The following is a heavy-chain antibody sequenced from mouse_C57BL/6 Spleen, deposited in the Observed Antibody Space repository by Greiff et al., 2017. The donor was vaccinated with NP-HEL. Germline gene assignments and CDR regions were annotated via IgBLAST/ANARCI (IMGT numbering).Heavy chain of an antibody. J-gene: IGHJ2*01. Sequence: QVQLKQSGPGLVAPSQCLYITCTVSGFSFTSYGVSWVRQPPGKGLEWLGVICGDGSTNYHSALIYSLSISKDNSKGQVILKLNSRQTDDTATYYCAKQNGYYRNYYFDYWGQGTTLTVSS. CDR3: AKQNGYYRNYYFDY. D-gene: IGHD2-5*01. CDR1: GFSFTSYG. V-gene: IGHV2-3*01. CDR2: ICGDGST.